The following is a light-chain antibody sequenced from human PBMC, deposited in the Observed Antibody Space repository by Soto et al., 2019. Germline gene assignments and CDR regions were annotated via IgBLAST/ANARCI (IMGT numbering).Light chain of an antibody. Sequence: IEMTKSPSSVSASVGDRVTITCRASQDIRSRLAWYQHKPGKAPNLLIYSATTLQSGVPYRFSGSGSGTYFTLTISSLQPEDFATYYCQQANILPPVFGGGTRVEI. CDR1: QDIRSR. CDR2: SAT. J-gene: IGKJ4*01. V-gene: IGKV1-12*01. CDR3: QQANILPPV.